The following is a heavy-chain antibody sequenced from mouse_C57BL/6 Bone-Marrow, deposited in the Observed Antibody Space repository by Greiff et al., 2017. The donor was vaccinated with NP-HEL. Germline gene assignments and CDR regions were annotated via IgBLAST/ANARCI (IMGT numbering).Heavy chain of an antibody. CDR3: ARLPYGYGGWYYAMDY. V-gene: IGHV1-26*01. J-gene: IGHJ4*01. CDR1: GYTFTDYY. Sequence: EVQLQQSGPELVKPGASVKISCKASGYTFTDYYMNWVKQSHGKSLEWIGDINPNNGGTSYNQKFKGKATLTVDKSSSTAYMELRSLTSEDSAVYYCARLPYGYGGWYYAMDYWGQGTSVTVSS. CDR2: INPNNGGT. D-gene: IGHD2-2*01.